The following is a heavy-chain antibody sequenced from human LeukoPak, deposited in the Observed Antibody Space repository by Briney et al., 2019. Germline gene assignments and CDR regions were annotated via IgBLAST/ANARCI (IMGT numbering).Heavy chain of an antibody. CDR2: IGTSGDT. CDR3: ARVRSGWYFDL. V-gene: IGHV3-13*01. Sequence: PGGSLRLSCAASGFTFSSHDMHWVRQVTGKGLEWVSAIGTSGDTYYQDSVQGRFSISREDAKNSLYLQMNSLKAGDTAMYFCARVRSGWYFDLWGRGTLVTVPS. D-gene: IGHD3-10*01. CDR1: GFTFSSHD. J-gene: IGHJ2*01.